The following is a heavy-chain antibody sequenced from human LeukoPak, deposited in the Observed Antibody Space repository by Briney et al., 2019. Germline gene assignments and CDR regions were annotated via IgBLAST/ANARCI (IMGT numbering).Heavy chain of an antibody. CDR3: SGETGTRLDRVYFSYMDV. CDR1: GGSFSSYY. D-gene: IGHD1-1*01. J-gene: IGHJ6*03. V-gene: IGHV4-4*07. CDR2: VYTSGGI. Sequence: PSETLSLTCTVSGGSFSSYYWSWIRQPAGKGLEWIGRVYTSGGIYYNPALTSRVTMSVDTSKNHFSLQLSSVIGADAAAYYCSGETGTRLDRVYFSYMDVWGKGTTVAVSS.